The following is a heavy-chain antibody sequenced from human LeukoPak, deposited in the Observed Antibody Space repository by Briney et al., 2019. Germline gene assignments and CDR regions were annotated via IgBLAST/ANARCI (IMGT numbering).Heavy chain of an antibody. Sequence: SVKVSCKASGGTFSSYAISWVRQAPGQGLEWMGRIIPIFATANYPQKFQGRVTINTDESTSAAYMDLSSLRSEDTAVYYCARERLAGDAFDIWGQRTMVAVSA. CDR1: GGTFSSYA. V-gene: IGHV1-69*05. J-gene: IGHJ3*02. CDR3: ARERLAGDAFDI. D-gene: IGHD6-25*01. CDR2: IIPIFATA.